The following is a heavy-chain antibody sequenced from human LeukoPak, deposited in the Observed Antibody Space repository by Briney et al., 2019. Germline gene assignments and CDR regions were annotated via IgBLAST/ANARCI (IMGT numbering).Heavy chain of an antibody. V-gene: IGHV3-48*04. J-gene: IGHJ6*03. Sequence: GGSLRLSCAASGSTFSSYSMNWVRQAPGKGLEWVSYISSSRTISYADSVKGRFTISRDNAKNSLYLQMNSLRAEDTAVYYCARDGIAAQYYYYYYYMDVWGKGTTVTVSS. CDR1: GSTFSSYS. D-gene: IGHD6-6*01. CDR2: ISSSRTI. CDR3: ARDGIAAQYYYYYYYMDV.